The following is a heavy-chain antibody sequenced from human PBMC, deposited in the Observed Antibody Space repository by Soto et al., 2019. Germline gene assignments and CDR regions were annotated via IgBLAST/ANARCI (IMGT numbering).Heavy chain of an antibody. Sequence: EVQVLESGGDFLQPGGSLRLSCAASGFTFSSYPMSWVRQAPGKGLEWVSAIIGSGGSTYYADSVKGRFTISRDNSKNTLYLQMNSLRVEDTAVYYCAKGGTTNCYGCYFDYWGQGTLVTVSS. D-gene: IGHD2-2*01. J-gene: IGHJ4*02. CDR3: AKGGTTNCYGCYFDY. V-gene: IGHV3-23*01. CDR1: GFTFSSYP. CDR2: IIGSGGST.